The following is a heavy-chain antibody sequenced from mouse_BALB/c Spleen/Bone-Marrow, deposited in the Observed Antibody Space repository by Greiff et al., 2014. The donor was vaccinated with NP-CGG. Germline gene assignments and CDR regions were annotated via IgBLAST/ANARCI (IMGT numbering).Heavy chain of an antibody. CDR1: GYVFTDYW. CDR2: IFPVNADT. CDR3: ARFATESFAY. Sequence: VQLQQSGAELVRPGSSVKISCKASGYVFTDYWMNWLRQRPGQGLEWIGQIFPVNADTNYKANFKDKVTLTADKSSTTAYMQLNSLTSEDSAVYFCARFATESFAYWGQGTLVTVSA. V-gene: IGHV1-80*01. J-gene: IGHJ3*01. D-gene: IGHD1-1*01.